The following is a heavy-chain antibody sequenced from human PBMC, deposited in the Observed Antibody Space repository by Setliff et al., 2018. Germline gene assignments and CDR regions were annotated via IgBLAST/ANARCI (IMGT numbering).Heavy chain of an antibody. D-gene: IGHD4-17*01. J-gene: IGHJ3*02. CDR2: IYDSGNT. V-gene: IGHV4-31*03. CDR1: GGSISSGTYY. CDR3: ARSMGDYGDYIEDAFDI. Sequence: SETLSLTCTVSGGSISSGTYYWNWVRQHPGKGLEWIGNIYDSGNTHYNPSLKSRVTISVDTSKNQLSLKLSSVTAADTAVYYCARSMGDYGDYIEDAFDIWGQGAMVTVSS.